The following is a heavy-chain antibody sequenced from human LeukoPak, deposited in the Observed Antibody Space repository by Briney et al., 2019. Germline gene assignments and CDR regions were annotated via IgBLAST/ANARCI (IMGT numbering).Heavy chain of an antibody. D-gene: IGHD2-15*01. CDR3: ARGPTYCSSSSCLQGE. Sequence: SQTLSLTCTVSGGSISSGSYYWSWIRQPAGKGLEWIGRIYTSGNTNYNPSLKSRVTISVDTSKNQFSLKLSSVTAADTAVYYCARGPTYCSSSSCLQGEWGQGTLVTVSS. CDR1: GGSISSGSYY. J-gene: IGHJ4*02. CDR2: IYTSGNT. V-gene: IGHV4-61*02.